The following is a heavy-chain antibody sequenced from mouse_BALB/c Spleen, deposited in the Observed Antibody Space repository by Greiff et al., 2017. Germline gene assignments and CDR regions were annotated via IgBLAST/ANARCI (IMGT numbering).Heavy chain of an antibody. V-gene: IGHV6-6*02. CDR2: IRLKSNNYAT. Sequence: DVMLVESGGGLVQPGGSMKLSCVASGFTFSNYWMNWVRQSPEKGLEWVAEIRLKSNNYATHYAESVKGRFTISRDDSKSSVYLQMNNLRAEDTGIYYCTRITTATDAMDYWGQGTSVTVSS. D-gene: IGHD1-2*01. CDR3: TRITTATDAMDY. CDR1: GFTFSNYW. J-gene: IGHJ4*01.